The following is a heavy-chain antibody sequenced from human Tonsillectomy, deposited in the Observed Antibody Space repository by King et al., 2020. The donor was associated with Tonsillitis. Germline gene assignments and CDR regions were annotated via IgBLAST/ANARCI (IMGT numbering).Heavy chain of an antibody. V-gene: IGHV4-59*08. D-gene: IGHD3-22*01. Sequence: QLQESGPGLVRPSETLSLTCTVSGASISSYYWSWIRQPPGKGLDWIGYIYYSGITNYNPSLKRRVTISVDTSKNQFSLKLTSVTAADTAVYYCARHDPYYDSTGIWGWYFDLWGRGTLVTVSS. CDR2: IYYSGIT. CDR3: ARHDPYYDSTGIWGWYFDL. J-gene: IGHJ2*01. CDR1: GASISSYY.